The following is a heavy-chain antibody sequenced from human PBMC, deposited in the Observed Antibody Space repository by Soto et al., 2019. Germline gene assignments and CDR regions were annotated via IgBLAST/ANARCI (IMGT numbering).Heavy chain of an antibody. Sequence: GAGPTLVEPPQSLTLTCPFSGFSLPTSGEAVGWVRQPPGEGLEWVALFCWNYEKRSSPSVKTRLTITGDTYKNHVFLTMTDMDPVDTATYYCAHSTTRSSGSGIEFKSHFDPWGEETLVTVS. CDR1: GFSLPTSGEA. CDR3: AHSTTRSSGSGIEFKSHFDP. CDR2: FCWNYEK. J-gene: IGHJ5*02. V-gene: IGHV2-5*01. D-gene: IGHD3-10*01.